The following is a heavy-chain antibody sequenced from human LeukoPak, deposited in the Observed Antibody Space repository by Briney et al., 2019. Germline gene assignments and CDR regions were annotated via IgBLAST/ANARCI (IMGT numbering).Heavy chain of an antibody. CDR2: INHSGST. CDR1: GGSFGVYY. D-gene: IGHD3-10*01. CDR3: ARATRRMVRGVIITPYDY. J-gene: IGHJ4*02. Sequence: PSETLSLTCAVYGGSFGVYYWSWIPHPPGKGREWIGEINHSGSTNYNPSLKSRVTISVDTSKNQFSLKLSSVTAADTAVYYCARATRRMVRGVIITPYDYWGQGTLVTVSS. V-gene: IGHV4-34*01.